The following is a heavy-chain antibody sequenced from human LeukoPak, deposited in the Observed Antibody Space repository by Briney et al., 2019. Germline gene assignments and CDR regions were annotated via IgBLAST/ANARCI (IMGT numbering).Heavy chain of an antibody. J-gene: IGHJ4*02. V-gene: IGHV3-73*01. CDR3: TSPKRSGDDGNDY. CDR1: GFSFSGSA. D-gene: IGHD4-17*01. Sequence: GGSLRLSCAASGFSFSGSAMHWVRQASGKGLEWIGRIRSKANNYATAYAASVNGRFTISRNDSKNTAYLQLNSLKTEDTAVYYCTSPKRSGDDGNDYWGQGTLVTVSS. CDR2: IRSKANNYAT.